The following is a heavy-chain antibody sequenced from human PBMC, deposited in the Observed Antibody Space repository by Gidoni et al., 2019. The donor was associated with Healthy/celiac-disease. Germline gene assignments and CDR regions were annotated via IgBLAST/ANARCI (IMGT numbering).Heavy chain of an antibody. J-gene: IGHJ3*02. CDR2: IKQDGSEK. D-gene: IGHD2-2*01. V-gene: IGHV3-7*01. CDR1: GFTFSSYW. Sequence: EAQLVESGGGLVQPGGSLRLSCAASGFTFSSYWMSWVRQAPGKGLEWVANIKQDGSEKYYVDSVKGRFTISRDNAKNSLYLQMNSLRAEDTAVYYCARDRQYCSSTSCIPNDAFDIWGQGTMVTVSS. CDR3: ARDRQYCSSTSCIPNDAFDI.